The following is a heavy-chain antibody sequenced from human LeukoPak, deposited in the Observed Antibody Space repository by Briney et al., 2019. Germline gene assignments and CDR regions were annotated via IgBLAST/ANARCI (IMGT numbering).Heavy chain of an antibody. CDR2: INSDGSST. V-gene: IGHV3-74*01. Sequence: GGSLRLSCAASGFTFSSYWVHWVRQAPGKGLVWVSPINSDGSSTSYADSVRGRFTISRDNAKNTLSLQMNSLRAEDTAVYYCARVGGSNAFDIWGQGTMVIVSS. CDR3: ARVGGSNAFDI. CDR1: GFTFSSYW. J-gene: IGHJ3*02. D-gene: IGHD1-26*01.